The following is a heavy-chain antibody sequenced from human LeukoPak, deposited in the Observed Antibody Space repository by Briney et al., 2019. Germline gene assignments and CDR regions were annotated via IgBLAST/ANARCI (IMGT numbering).Heavy chain of an antibody. CDR2: VTGTGHKT. J-gene: IGHJ4*02. V-gene: IGHV3-23*01. Sequence: GESVRLSCAASGFILKKYGMTWVRQAPGKGLQWVAGVTGTGHKTFYADSAKGRFTISRDDANNTMSLHINSLRVEDSAIYYCTKDAKYCDSYLCHLDYFQYWGQGILVTVSP. D-gene: IGHD2-21*01. CDR3: TKDAKYCDSYLCHLDYFQY. CDR1: GFILKKYG.